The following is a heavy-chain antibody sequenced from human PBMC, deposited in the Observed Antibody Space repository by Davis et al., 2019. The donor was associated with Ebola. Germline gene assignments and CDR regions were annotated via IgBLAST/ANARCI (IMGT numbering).Heavy chain of an antibody. Sequence: SVTVSCKASGYTFTSYGISWVRQAPGQGLEWMGRIIPILGIANYAQKFQGRVTITADKSTSTAYMELSSLRSDDTAVYYCARGGGSYSFDYWGQGTLVTVSS. CDR3: ARGGGSYSFDY. CDR1: GYTFTSYG. D-gene: IGHD1-26*01. J-gene: IGHJ4*02. V-gene: IGHV1-69*04. CDR2: IIPILGIA.